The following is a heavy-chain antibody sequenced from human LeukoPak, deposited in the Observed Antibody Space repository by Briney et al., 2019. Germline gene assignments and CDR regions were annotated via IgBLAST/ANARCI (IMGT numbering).Heavy chain of an antibody. CDR3: ARDDYGDYYFDY. V-gene: IGHV3-74*01. D-gene: IGHD4-17*01. J-gene: IGHJ4*02. Sequence: PGGSLRLSCAASGFTFSRDWMHWVRQAPGRGLVWVSRIYSDGSGTSYADSVKGRFTISRDNAKNTLYLQMNSLRAEDTAVYYCARDDYGDYYFDYWGQGTLVTASS. CDR2: IYSDGSGT. CDR1: GFTFSRDW.